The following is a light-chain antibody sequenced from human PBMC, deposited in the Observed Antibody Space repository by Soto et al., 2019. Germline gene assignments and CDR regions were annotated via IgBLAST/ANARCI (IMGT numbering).Light chain of an antibody. CDR3: QQYNSYSPWT. CDR2: DAS. CDR1: QSISSW. Sequence: DSQLNQSPSTLSASLGDRVTITCRASQSISSWLAWYQQKPGKAPKLLIYDASSLESGVPSRFSGSGSGTEFTLTISSLQPDDFATYYCQQYNSYSPWTFGQGTNV. V-gene: IGKV1-5*01. J-gene: IGKJ1*01.